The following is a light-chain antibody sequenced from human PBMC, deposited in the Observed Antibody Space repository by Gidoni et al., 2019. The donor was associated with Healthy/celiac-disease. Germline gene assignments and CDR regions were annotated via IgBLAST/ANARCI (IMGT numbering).Light chain of an antibody. J-gene: IGLJ3*02. CDR2: SNN. CDR3: AACDDSLNGWV. V-gene: IGLV1-44*01. Sequence: QSVLTQPPSASGTPGQRVTISCSGRSSNIGSNTVNWYQQLPGTAPKLLIYSNNQRPSGVPDRFSGSKSGTSASLAISGLQSEDEADYYCAACDDSLNGWVFGGGTKLTVL. CDR1: SSNIGSNT.